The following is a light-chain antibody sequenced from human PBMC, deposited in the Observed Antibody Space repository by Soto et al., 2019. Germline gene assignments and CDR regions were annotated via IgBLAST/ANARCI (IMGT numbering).Light chain of an antibody. J-gene: IGKJ4*02. Sequence: EIVLTQSPGTLSLSPGERATLSCRASQTVNSNYLAWYQQKPGQSPRLLISGASSRATGIPNRFSGSGSGADFTLTITRLEPEDCAVYYCQQYGTSPLTFGGGTRVDI. CDR2: GAS. V-gene: IGKV3-20*01. CDR3: QQYGTSPLT. CDR1: QTVNSNY.